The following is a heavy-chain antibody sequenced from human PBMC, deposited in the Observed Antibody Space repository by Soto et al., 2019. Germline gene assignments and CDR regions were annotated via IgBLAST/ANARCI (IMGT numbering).Heavy chain of an antibody. V-gene: IGHV5-10-1*01. CDR1: GYGFTTKW. CDR3: VIHFSSTVADRAPFDF. Sequence: GESLKISCQDSGYGFTTKWISWVRQMPGKGLEWVGRVDPSDSYTDYSPSFRGHVIISVDRSVSTAYLEWSSLKASDSAIYYCVIHFSSTVADRAPFDFWGQGTLVLGSS. J-gene: IGHJ4*02. CDR2: VDPSDSYT. D-gene: IGHD3-16*02.